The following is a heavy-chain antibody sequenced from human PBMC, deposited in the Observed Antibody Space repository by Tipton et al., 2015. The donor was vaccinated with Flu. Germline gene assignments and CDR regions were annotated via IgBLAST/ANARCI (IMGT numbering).Heavy chain of an antibody. CDR3: ARDRRGYSYKGESAHFDI. Sequence: SLRLSCAASGFTFSDYYMSWIRQASGKGLEWVSYISSSGSTIYYADSVKGRFTISRDNAKNSLYLQMNSLRAEDTAVYYCARDRRGYSYKGESAHFDIWGQGTMVTVSS. J-gene: IGHJ3*02. CDR1: GFTFSDYY. D-gene: IGHD5-18*01. CDR2: ISSSGSTI. V-gene: IGHV3-11*01.